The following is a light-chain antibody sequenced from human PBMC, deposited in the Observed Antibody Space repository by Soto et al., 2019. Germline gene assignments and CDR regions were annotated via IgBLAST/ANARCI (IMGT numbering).Light chain of an antibody. CDR1: QDISNY. CDR2: DAS. CDR3: QQYDNPMYT. Sequence: DIQMIQSPSSLSASVGDRVTITCQASQDISNYLNWFQQKPGKAPKLLIYDASNLETGVPSRFSGSGSGTDFTFTISSLQPEDIATYYCQQYDNPMYTFGQGTKLEIK. J-gene: IGKJ2*01. V-gene: IGKV1-33*01.